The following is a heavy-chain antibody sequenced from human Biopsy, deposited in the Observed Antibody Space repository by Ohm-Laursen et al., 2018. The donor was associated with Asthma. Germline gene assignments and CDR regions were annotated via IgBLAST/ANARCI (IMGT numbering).Heavy chain of an antibody. D-gene: IGHD3-22*01. CDR1: GFSVSTKY. CDR2: IYSGDNT. J-gene: IGHJ4*02. Sequence: SLRLSCAASGFSVSTKYMSWVRQAPGKGLEWVSLIYSGDNTYYADSVRGRFTISRDYSKNTLYLQMHSLRAEDTAVYYCARGDSSNWSHYYLDYWGQGTLVTVPS. V-gene: IGHV3-53*01. CDR3: ARGDSSNWSHYYLDY.